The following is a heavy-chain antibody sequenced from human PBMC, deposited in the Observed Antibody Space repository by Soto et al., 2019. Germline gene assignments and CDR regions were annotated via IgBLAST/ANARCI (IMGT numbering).Heavy chain of an antibody. CDR2: ISWNSGSI. V-gene: IGHV3-9*01. CDR1: GFTFDDYA. J-gene: IGHJ5*02. D-gene: IGHD6-13*01. Sequence: EVQLVESGGGLVQPGRSLRLSCAASGFTFDDYAMHWVRQAPGKGLEWVSGISWNSGSIGYADSVKGRFTISRDNAKNPLYPQMDRLRAEDTGLYYCAKDIRAYSSSWYGNWFDPWGQGTLVTVSS. CDR3: AKDIRAYSSSWYGNWFDP.